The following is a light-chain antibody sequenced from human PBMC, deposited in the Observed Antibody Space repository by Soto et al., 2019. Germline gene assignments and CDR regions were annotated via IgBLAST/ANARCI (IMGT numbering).Light chain of an antibody. V-gene: IGKV3D-20*02. CDR1: QSVSSSY. Sequence: EFVLTQSPGTLSLSPGERATLSCRASQSVSSSYLAWYQQKPGQAPRLLIYGASSRATGIPDRFSGSGSGTDFTLTISSLEAEDFAVYYCQQRSNWPLTFGGGTKVDIK. J-gene: IGKJ4*01. CDR3: QQRSNWPLT. CDR2: GAS.